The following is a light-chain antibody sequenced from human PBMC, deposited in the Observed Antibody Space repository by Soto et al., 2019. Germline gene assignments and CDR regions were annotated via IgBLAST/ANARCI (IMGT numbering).Light chain of an antibody. J-gene: IGKJ1*01. CDR3: QQYGSSLWT. Sequence: EIVLTPSPATLSLSPGERDTLSCRASQSVSSSYLAWYQQKPGQAPRLLIYGASSRATGIPDRFSGSGSGTDFTLTISRLEPEDFAVYYCQQYGSSLWTFGQGTKVDIK. CDR2: GAS. CDR1: QSVSSSY. V-gene: IGKV3-20*01.